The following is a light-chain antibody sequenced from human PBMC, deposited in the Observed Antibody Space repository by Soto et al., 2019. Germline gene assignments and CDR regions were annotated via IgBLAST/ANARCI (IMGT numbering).Light chain of an antibody. V-gene: IGKV3-15*01. J-gene: IGKJ3*01. CDR2: DAS. CDR3: QQYNTWPPRFT. CDR1: QSVSSN. Sequence: EIVMTQSPATLSVSPGERATLSCRASQSVSSNLAWYQQKPGQAPRLLIYDASTRATGIPARFSGSGSGTEFTLTLSSLQSEDFAVYYCQQYNTWPPRFTFGPGTKVVIK.